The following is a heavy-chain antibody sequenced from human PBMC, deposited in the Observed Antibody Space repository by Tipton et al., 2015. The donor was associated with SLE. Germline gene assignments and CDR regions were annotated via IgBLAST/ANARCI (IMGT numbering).Heavy chain of an antibody. J-gene: IGHJ4*02. Sequence: GSLRLSCAASGFTFSSYWMHWVRQAPGKGLVWVSRINSDGSSTSYADSVKGRFTISRDNAKNTLYLQMNSLRAEDTAVYYCARAGDFWSGYYPFDYWGQGTLVTVSS. CDR3: ARAGDFWSGYYPFDY. D-gene: IGHD3-3*01. CDR1: GFTFSSYW. CDR2: INSDGSST. V-gene: IGHV3-74*01.